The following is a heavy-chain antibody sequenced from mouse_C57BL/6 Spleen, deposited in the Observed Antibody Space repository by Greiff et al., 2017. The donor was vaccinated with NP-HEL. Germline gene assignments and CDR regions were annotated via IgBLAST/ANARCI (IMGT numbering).Heavy chain of an antibody. CDR2: ISYDCSN. V-gene: IGHV3-6*01. Sequence: EVKLVESGPGLVKPSQSLSLTCSVTGYSITSCYYWYWIRQFPGNQLEWMGYISYDCSNNYNPSLKNRISITRDTAKNQLFLKLNSVTTEDTATYDCARQEELRERYFDVWGTGTTVTVSS. CDR3: ARQEELRERYFDV. CDR1: GYSITSCYY. J-gene: IGHJ1*03. D-gene: IGHD2-4*01.